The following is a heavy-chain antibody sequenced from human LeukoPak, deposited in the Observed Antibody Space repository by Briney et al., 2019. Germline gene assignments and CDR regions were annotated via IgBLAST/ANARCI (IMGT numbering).Heavy chain of an antibody. V-gene: IGHV3-33*06. J-gene: IGHJ3*01. CDR1: GFAFNSYV. Sequence: GGSLRLSCAASGFAFNSYVIHWVRQAPGKGLEGVAIIWFDGSHEDYVDSVRGRFTISRDNSRNTMYLQMNSLRVEDTALYFCAKEVAFGAGAYDVWGQGTRVTVSS. CDR2: IWFDGSHE. D-gene: IGHD3-10*01. CDR3: AKEVAFGAGAYDV.